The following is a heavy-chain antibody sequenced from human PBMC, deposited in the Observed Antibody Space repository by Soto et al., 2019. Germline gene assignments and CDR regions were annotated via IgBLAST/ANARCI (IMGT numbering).Heavy chain of an antibody. J-gene: IGHJ5*02. Sequence: EVQLVESGGGLVQPGGSLRLSCAASGFTFSSYAMHWVRQAPGKGLEYVSAISSNGGSTYYANSVKGRFTISRDNSKNTMYLQIGSLRAEDMAVYYCARGLRSGAMMMVRNLFAPWGQGTLVTVSS. CDR2: ISSNGGST. V-gene: IGHV3-64*01. CDR3: ARGLRSGAMMMVRNLFAP. D-gene: IGHD2-2*01. CDR1: GFTFSSYA.